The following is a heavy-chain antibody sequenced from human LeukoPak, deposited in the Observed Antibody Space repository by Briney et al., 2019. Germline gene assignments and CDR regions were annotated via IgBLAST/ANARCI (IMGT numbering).Heavy chain of an antibody. CDR2: INAGNSNT. CDR1: GYTFTSYA. D-gene: IGHD6-13*01. CDR3: AAAQLDYFDY. J-gene: IGHJ4*02. V-gene: IGHV1-3*01. Sequence: GASVKVSCKASGYTFTSYAMHWVRQAPGQRLEWMGWINAGNSNTKYSQKFQGRVTITRDTSASTAYMELSSLRSEDTAVYYCAAAQLDYFDYWGQGTLVTVSS.